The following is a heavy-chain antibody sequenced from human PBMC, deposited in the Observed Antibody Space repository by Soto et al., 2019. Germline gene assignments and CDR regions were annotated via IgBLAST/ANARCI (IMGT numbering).Heavy chain of an antibody. D-gene: IGHD2-21*01. V-gene: IGHV4-39*01. Sequence: QLLESGPGLVKPSETLSLTCSVSGDSISSSSQYWGWIRQPPGKGLEWIGSIHYSGTSYYNPSLKSRVTIFVDTSKNQLSLKLSSVTAADTAVYYCARHWIAGSSIPWGQGTLVTVSS. CDR3: ARHWIAGSSIP. J-gene: IGHJ5*02. CDR2: IHYSGTS. CDR1: GDSISSSSQY.